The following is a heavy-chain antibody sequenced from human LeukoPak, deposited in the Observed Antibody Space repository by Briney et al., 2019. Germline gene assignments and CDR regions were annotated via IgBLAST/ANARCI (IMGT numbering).Heavy chain of an antibody. Sequence: PGGSLRLSCAASGFTVSSTYMSWVRQAPGKGLEWVSVFYAGGSTYYGDSVKGRFTISRDNSKNTLYLQMHSLRAEDTAVYYCARGGDHEPFDYWGQGTLVTVSS. CDR1: GFTVSSTY. J-gene: IGHJ4*02. D-gene: IGHD7-27*01. CDR3: ARGGDHEPFDY. V-gene: IGHV3-53*01. CDR2: FYAGGST.